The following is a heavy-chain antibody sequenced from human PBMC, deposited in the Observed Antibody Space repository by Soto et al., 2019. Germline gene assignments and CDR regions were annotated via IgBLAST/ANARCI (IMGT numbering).Heavy chain of an antibody. V-gene: IGHV5-51*01. CDR1: GYSFTSYW. CDR3: ARGDYDILTGDLKSYYGMDV. J-gene: IGHJ6*02. D-gene: IGHD3-9*01. Sequence: GESLKISCKGSGYSFTSYWIGWVRQMPGKGLEWMGIIYPGDSDARYSPSFQGQVTISADKSIRTAYLQWSSLKASDTAIYYCARGDYDILTGDLKSYYGMDVWGQGTTVTVSS. CDR2: IYPGDSDA.